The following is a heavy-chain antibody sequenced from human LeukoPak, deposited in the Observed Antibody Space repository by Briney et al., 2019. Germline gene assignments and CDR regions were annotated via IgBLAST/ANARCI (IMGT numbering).Heavy chain of an antibody. CDR3: ARGAGYNYPYYFDY. CDR2: TSSDLNVK. CDR1: GFTFRNYV. V-gene: IGHV3-30*14. J-gene: IGHJ4*02. Sequence: PGGSLGLSCAASGFTFRNYVIHWVRQAPGKGLEWVAVTSSDLNVKLYADSVKGRFTISRDNSRSTLYLQMNSLRAEDTAVYYCARGAGYNYPYYFDYWGQGTLVTVSS. D-gene: IGHD5-24*01.